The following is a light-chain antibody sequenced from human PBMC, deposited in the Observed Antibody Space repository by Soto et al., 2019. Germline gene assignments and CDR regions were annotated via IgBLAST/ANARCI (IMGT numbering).Light chain of an antibody. V-gene: IGKV1-33*01. J-gene: IGKJ4*01. CDR1: QDTTND. Sequence: DIQMTQSPSSLSASVGDRVTITCQASQDTTNDLNWYQQKPGKAPKVLIYEASNLETGVPSRFSGSGSGTDFTFTISSLQPEDIATYFCQQYDNVPLTFGGGTKVEIK. CDR3: QQYDNVPLT. CDR2: EAS.